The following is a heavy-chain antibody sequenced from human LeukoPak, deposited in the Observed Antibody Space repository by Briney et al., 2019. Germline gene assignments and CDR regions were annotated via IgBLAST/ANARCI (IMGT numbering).Heavy chain of an antibody. V-gene: IGHV4-59*08. CDR3: ARLTAYFDL. CDR1: GDSISGSY. CDR2: IYYSGST. Sequence: SETLSLTCTVSGDSISGSYWSWIRQPPGKGLEWIGYIYYSGSTNYNPSLMSRVTMSVDTYKNQFSLKVTSVTAADTAVYYCARLTAYFDLWGRGTLVTVSS. J-gene: IGHJ2*01.